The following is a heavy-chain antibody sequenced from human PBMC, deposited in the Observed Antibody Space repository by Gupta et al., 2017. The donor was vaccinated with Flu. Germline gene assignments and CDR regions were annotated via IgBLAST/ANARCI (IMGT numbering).Heavy chain of an antibody. CDR2: IYYSGST. V-gene: IGHV4-39*01. D-gene: IGHD6-13*01. Sequence: QLQLQESGPGLVKPSETLSLTCTVSGGSISSSSYYWGWIRQPPGKGLEWIGSIYYSGSTYYNPALKSRVTISVDTSKNQFSLELSSVTAADTAVYYCASLARSFHSSRFDYWGQGTLVTVSS. CDR1: GGSISSSSYY. CDR3: ASLARSFHSSRFDY. J-gene: IGHJ4*02.